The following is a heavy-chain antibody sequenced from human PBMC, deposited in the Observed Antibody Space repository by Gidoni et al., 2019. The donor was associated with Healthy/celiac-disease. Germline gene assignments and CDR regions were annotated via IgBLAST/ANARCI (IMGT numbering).Heavy chain of an antibody. V-gene: IGHV3-23*01. J-gene: IGHJ4*02. CDR1: GFTFSSSA. CDR2: ISGSGGST. D-gene: IGHD3-9*01. Sequence: EVQLLESGGGLVQPGGSLRLSCAASGFTFSSSAMSWVRQAPGKGLEWVSAISGSGGSTYYADSVKGRFTISRDNSKNTLYLQMNSLRAEDTAVYYCAKRGFDILTGYYQNYFDYWGQGTLVTVSS. CDR3: AKRGFDILTGYYQNYFDY.